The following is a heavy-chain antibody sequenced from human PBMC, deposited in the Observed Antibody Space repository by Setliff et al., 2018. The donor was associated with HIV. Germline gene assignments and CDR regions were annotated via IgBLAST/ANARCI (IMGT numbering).Heavy chain of an antibody. V-gene: IGHV4-31*03. CDR3: ARTVMSGDDY. CDR2: IYHSGST. D-gene: IGHD3-16*01. J-gene: IGHJ4*02. Sequence: SETLSLTCTVSGGSISSGGYYWSWIRQHPGKGLEWIGYIYHSGSTYYNPSLKSRVTMSVDTSKNQFSLKLSSVTAADTAVYYCARTVMSGDDYWGQGTLVTVSS. CDR1: GGSISSGGYY.